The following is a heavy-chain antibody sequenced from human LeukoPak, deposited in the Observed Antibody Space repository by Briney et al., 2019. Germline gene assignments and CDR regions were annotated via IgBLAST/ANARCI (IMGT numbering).Heavy chain of an antibody. D-gene: IGHD3-22*01. CDR3: AKRHSSALDV. CDR2: ISYDGSSE. Sequence: PGGSLRLSCAASGFSFSSYWMHWVRQAPGKGLEWVAIISYDGSSEYYADSVKGRFTISRDNSKNTLYLQMNSLRADDTAVYYCAKRHSSALDVWGQGTTVTVSS. J-gene: IGHJ6*02. CDR1: GFSFSSYW. V-gene: IGHV3-30*18.